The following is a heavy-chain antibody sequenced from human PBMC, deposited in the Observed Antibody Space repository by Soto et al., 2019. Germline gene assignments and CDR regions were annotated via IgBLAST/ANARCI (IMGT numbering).Heavy chain of an antibody. J-gene: IGHJ4*02. CDR2: ISGSGGST. CDR1: GFTFSSYA. Sequence: GGSLRLSCAASGFTFSSYAMSWVRQAPGKGLEWVSAISGSGGSTYYADSVKGRFTISRDNSKNTLYLQMNSLRAEDTAVNYCAKDPPELYYYDSSGYYWGQGTLVTVSS. D-gene: IGHD3-22*01. CDR3: AKDPPELYYYDSSGYY. V-gene: IGHV3-23*01.